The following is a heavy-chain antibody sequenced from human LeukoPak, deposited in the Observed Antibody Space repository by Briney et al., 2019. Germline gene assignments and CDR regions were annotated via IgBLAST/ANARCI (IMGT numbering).Heavy chain of an antibody. CDR3: ARDGDNSSGWYRAHFDY. D-gene: IGHD6-19*01. V-gene: IGHV3-21*01. J-gene: IGHJ4*02. Sequence: GGSLRLSCAASGFTFSSYSMNWVRQAPAKGLEWVSYISSSSSYIYYADSVKGRFTISRDNSKNSLYLQMNSLRAEDTAVYYCARDGDNSSGWYRAHFDYWGQGTLVTVSS. CDR2: ISSSSSYI. CDR1: GFTFSSYS.